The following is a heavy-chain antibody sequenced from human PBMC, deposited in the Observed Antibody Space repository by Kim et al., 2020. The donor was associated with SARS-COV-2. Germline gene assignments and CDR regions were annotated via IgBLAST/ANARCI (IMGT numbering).Heavy chain of an antibody. CDR2: IRSKANSYAT. V-gene: IGHV3-73*01. J-gene: IGHJ4*02. D-gene: IGHD3-22*01. Sequence: GGSLRLSCAASGFTFSGSAMHWVRQASGKGLEWVGRIRSKANSYATAYAASVKGRFTISRDDSKNTAYLQMNSLKTEDTAVYYCTRLVYYDSSGSSYWGQGTLVTVSS. CDR3: TRLVYYDSSGSSY. CDR1: GFTFSGSA.